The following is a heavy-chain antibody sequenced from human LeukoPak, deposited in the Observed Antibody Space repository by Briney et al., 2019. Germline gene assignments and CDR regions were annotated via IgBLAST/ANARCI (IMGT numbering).Heavy chain of an antibody. CDR1: GYTFTSYG. D-gene: IGHD3-22*01. J-gene: IGHJ4*02. CDR2: ISAYNGNT. Sequence: ATVKVSCKASGYTFTSYGISWVRQAPGQGLEWVGWISAYNGNTNYAQKLQGRVTMTTDTSTSTAYMELRSLRSDDTAVYYCARFVGYDSSGYYPTWGQGTLITVSS. V-gene: IGHV1-18*01. CDR3: ARFVGYDSSGYYPT.